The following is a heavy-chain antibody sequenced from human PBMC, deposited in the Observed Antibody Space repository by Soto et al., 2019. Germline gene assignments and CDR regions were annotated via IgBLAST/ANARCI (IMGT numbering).Heavy chain of an antibody. D-gene: IGHD1-20*01. CDR3: ARAVEGMGPYYYMDV. V-gene: IGHV1-2*04. CDR1: GYTFTGYY. CDR2: INPNSGGT. Sequence: ASVKVSCKASGYTFTGYYMHWVRQAPGQGLEWMGWINPNSGGTNYAQKFQGWVTMTRATSISTAYMELSRLRSDDTAVYYCARAVEGMGPYYYMDVWGKGTTVTVSS. J-gene: IGHJ6*03.